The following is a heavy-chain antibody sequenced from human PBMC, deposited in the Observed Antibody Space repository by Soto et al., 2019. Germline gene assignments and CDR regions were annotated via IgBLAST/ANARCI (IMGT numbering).Heavy chain of an antibody. Sequence: LRLSCEVSGFSFRSFGMHWVRQAPGKGLEWVTVISHEGSYKHYADSVKGRFTISRDDSKNTLYLQMNSLRAEDTAVYYCAKEGGYGDRIADDYYYYGMDVWGQGTTVTVSS. J-gene: IGHJ6*02. V-gene: IGHV3-30*18. CDR3: AKEGGYGDRIADDYYYYGMDV. CDR2: ISHEGSYK. CDR1: GFSFRSFG. D-gene: IGHD4-17*01.